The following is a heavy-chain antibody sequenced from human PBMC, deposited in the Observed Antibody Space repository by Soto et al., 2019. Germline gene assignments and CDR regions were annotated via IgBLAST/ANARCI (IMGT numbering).Heavy chain of an antibody. J-gene: IGHJ4*02. CDR2: ITSTSSAI. D-gene: IGHD1-1*01. V-gene: IGHV3-48*02. CDR3: AWDGKGAAYTHGPYYFDY. Sequence: PGGSLRLSCAASGFPFSFYSMNWVRQAPGKGLEWISYITSTSSAINYADSVRGRFTISRDNAMRSLFLHMNSLRDEDTAVYYCAWDGKGAAYTHGPYYFDYWGQGALVTVSS. CDR1: GFPFSFYS.